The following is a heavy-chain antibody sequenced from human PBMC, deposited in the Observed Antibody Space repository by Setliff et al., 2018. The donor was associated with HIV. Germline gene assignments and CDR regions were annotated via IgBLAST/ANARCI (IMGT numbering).Heavy chain of an antibody. D-gene: IGHD7-27*01. Sequence: SGFRFSGYAMHWVRQAPGKGLEWVAVISYDGSNKYYAVSVKGRFTISRDNSKNTVYLQMNSLRTEDTAVYFCAKDRSNWGSSTGYYYYYMDVWGKGTTVTVS. CDR3: AKDRSNWGSSTGYYYYYMDV. V-gene: IGHV3-30-3*02. CDR2: ISYDGSNK. CDR1: GFRFSGYA. J-gene: IGHJ6*03.